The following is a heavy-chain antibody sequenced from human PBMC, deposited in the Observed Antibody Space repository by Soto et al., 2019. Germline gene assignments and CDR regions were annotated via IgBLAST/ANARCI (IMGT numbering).Heavy chain of an antibody. CDR3: ARVEITMIVVDY. D-gene: IGHD3-22*01. J-gene: IGHJ4*02. Sequence: PSETLSLTCTVSGGSISSGDYYWSWIRQPPGKGLEWIGYIYYSGSTYYNPSLKSRVTISVDTSKNQFSLKLSSVTAADTAVYYCARVEITMIVVDYWGQGTLVTVS. CDR1: GGSISSGDYY. V-gene: IGHV4-30-4*01. CDR2: IYYSGST.